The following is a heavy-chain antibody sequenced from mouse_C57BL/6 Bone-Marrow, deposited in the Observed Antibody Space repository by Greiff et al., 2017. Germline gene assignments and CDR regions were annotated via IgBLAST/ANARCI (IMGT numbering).Heavy chain of an antibody. V-gene: IGHV1-69*01. CDR2: IDPSDSYT. CDR1: GYTFTSYW. Sequence: VQLQQPGAELVMPGASVKLSCKASGYTFTSYWMHWVKQRPGQGLAWIGEIDPSDSYTNYNQKFKGKSTLTVDKSSSTAYMQLSSLTSEDSAVYYCARDDYGSSHWYFEVWGTGTTVTVSS. D-gene: IGHD1-1*01. J-gene: IGHJ1*03. CDR3: ARDDYGSSHWYFEV.